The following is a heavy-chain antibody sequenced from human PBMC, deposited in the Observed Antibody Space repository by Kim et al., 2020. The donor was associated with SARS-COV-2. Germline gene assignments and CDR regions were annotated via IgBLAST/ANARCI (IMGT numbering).Heavy chain of an antibody. D-gene: IGHD2-8*02. CDR2: ISLNSGDT. CDR3: ARSQLLDFDY. J-gene: IGHJ4*02. CDR1: GYTFTAYH. V-gene: IGHV1-2*06. Sequence: ASVKVSCKASGYTFTAYHMHWVRQAPGQGLEWMGRISLNSGDTNYAQDSQGRVTLTRDTSISTAYLELRSLRSDDTAVYYCARSQLLDFDYWGQGTLVTV.